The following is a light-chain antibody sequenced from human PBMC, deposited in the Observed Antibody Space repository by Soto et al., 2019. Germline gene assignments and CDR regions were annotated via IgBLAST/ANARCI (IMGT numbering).Light chain of an antibody. V-gene: IGLV2-14*03. CDR2: DVS. J-gene: IGLJ1*01. Sequence: QSVLTQPAYVSGSPGQSITISCTGTSSDVGGYNYVYWYQHHPGKAPKLMIYDVSNRPSGVSNRFSGSKSGNTASLIISGLQAEDEADYYCSSYTSSSTLSTYVFGTGTKLTVL. CDR1: SSDVGGYNY. CDR3: SSYTSSSTLSTYV.